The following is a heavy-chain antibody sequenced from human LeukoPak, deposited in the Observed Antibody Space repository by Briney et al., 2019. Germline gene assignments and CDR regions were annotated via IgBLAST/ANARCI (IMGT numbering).Heavy chain of an antibody. CDR1: GGSFSGYY. CDR2: INHSGST. Sequence: SETLSLTCAVYGGSFSGYYWSWIRQPPGKGREWIGEINHSGSTNYNPSLKSRVTISVDTSKNQFSPKLSSVTAADTAVYYCAREYYYDSSGYWTDAFDIWGQGTMVTVSS. V-gene: IGHV4-34*01. CDR3: AREYYYDSSGYWTDAFDI. D-gene: IGHD3-22*01. J-gene: IGHJ3*02.